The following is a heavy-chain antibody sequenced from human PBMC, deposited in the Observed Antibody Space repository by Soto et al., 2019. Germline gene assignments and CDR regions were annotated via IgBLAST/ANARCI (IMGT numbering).Heavy chain of an antibody. CDR1: GFIFSTYD. J-gene: IGHJ4*02. V-gene: IGHV3-13*01. Sequence: EVQLVESGGGLVQPGGSLRLSCAGSGFIFSTYDMSWVRQTAGKRLEWVSTIGVGGDTYYEDSVKGRFTIFRENAKNSLYLQMNSQRVGDTAIYYCARAMEVDPIDYWGQGTLVTVSS. CDR3: ARAMEVDPIDY. D-gene: IGHD1-1*01. CDR2: IGVGGDT.